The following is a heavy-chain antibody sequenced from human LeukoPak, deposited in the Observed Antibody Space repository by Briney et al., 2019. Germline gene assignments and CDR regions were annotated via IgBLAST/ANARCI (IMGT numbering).Heavy chain of an antibody. CDR2: INPSGGST. V-gene: IGHV1-46*01. Sequence: ASVKVSCKASGYTFTSYYMHWVRQAPGQGLEWMGIINPSGGSTSYAQKFQGRVTMTRDTSTSTVYMELSSLRSEDTAVYYCARDGTKAAAGTGDAFDIWGQGTMVTVSS. CDR3: ARDGTKAAAGTGDAFDI. J-gene: IGHJ3*02. CDR1: GYTFTSYY. D-gene: IGHD6-13*01.